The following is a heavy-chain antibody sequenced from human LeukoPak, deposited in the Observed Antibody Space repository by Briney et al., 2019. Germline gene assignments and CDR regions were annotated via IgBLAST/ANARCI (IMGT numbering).Heavy chain of an antibody. CDR1: GGTFSSYD. CDR2: MNPNSGNT. Sequence: ASVKVSCKASGGTFSSYDINWVRQATGQGLEWMGWMNPNSGNTGYAQKFQGRVTMTRNTSISTAYMELSSLRSEDTAVYYCARVLRYCSGGNCYSGGLGYMDVWGKGTTVTISS. V-gene: IGHV1-8*02. CDR3: ARVLRYCSGGNCYSGGLGYMDV. D-gene: IGHD2-15*01. J-gene: IGHJ6*03.